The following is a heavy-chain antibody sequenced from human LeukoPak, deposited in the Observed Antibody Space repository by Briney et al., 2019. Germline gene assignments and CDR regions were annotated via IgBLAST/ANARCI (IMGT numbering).Heavy chain of an antibody. V-gene: IGHV1-8*03. Sequence: ASVKVSCKASGYTFTSYDINWVRQATGQGLEWMGWMNPNSGNTGYAQKFQGRVTITRNTSISTAYMELSSLRSEDTAVYYCAGAHGSPPGRGSYNWFDPWGQGTLVTVSS. D-gene: IGHD1-26*01. J-gene: IGHJ5*02. CDR1: GYTFTSYD. CDR2: MNPNSGNT. CDR3: AGAHGSPPGRGSYNWFDP.